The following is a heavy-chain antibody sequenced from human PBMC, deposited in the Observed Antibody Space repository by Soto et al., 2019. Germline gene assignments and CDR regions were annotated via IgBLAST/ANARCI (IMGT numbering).Heavy chain of an antibody. J-gene: IGHJ6*02. CDR1: GGSISSYY. CDR2: IYYSGST. V-gene: IGHV4-59*01. Sequence: SETLSLTCTVSGGSISSYYWSWIRQPPGKGLEWIGYIYYSGSTNYNPSLKSRVTISVDTSKNQFSLKLSSVTAADTAVYYCARDRDAVGATYYYYGMDVWGQGTTVT. D-gene: IGHD1-26*01. CDR3: ARDRDAVGATYYYYGMDV.